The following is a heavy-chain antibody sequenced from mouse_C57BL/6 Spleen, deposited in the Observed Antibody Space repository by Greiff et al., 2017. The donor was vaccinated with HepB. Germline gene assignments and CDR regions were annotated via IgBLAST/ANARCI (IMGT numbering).Heavy chain of an antibody. CDR2: IDPSDSYT. Sequence: QVQLQQPGAELVKPGASVKLSCKASGYTFTSYWMQWVKQRPGQGLEWIGEIDPSDSYTNYNQKFKGKSTLTVDTSSSTAYMQLSSLTSEDSAVYYCARWGYGNSYGFAYWGQGTLVTVSA. CDR1: GYTFTSYW. CDR3: ARWGYGNSYGFAY. D-gene: IGHD1-1*01. J-gene: IGHJ3*01. V-gene: IGHV1-50*01.